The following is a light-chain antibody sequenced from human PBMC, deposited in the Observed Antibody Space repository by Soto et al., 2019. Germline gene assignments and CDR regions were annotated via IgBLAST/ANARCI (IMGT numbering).Light chain of an antibody. CDR1: QSNNNC. CDR2: EAS. J-gene: IGKJ2*01. V-gene: IGKV1-5*03. Sequence: IQVTQSPSTLSTYVGDRITITCRASQSNNNCLTCSQQKPGKAPKLLISEASTLLDRVPSRFSGRGSGTEFDLSISSVQAEDFGSYCCQQSGRYSSTLGQGTKREVK. CDR3: QQSGRYSST.